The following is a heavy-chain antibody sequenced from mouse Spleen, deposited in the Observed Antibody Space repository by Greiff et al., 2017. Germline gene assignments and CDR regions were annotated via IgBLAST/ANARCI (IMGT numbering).Heavy chain of an antibody. J-gene: IGHJ3*01. CDR2: IDPYNGGT. CDR3: AREERYEWLAY. V-gene: IGHV1S135*01. CDR1: GYSFTGYY. Sequence: EVQLQQSGPELEKPGASVKISCKASGYSFTGYYMNWVKQSNGKSLEWIGNIDPYNGGTSYNQKFKGKATLTVDKSSSTAYLQLKSLTSEDSAVYYCAREERYEWLAYWGQGTLVTVSA. D-gene: IGHD2-14*01.